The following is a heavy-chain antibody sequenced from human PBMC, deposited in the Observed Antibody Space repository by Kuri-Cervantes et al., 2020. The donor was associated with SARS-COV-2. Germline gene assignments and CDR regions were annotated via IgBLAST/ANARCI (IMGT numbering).Heavy chain of an antibody. Sequence: GGSLRLSCAASGFTFSKYAVHWLRQAPGKGLEWVAIISFDGIDKYYGDSVKGRFTISRDNSKNTLYLQMNSLRAEDTAVYYCAKEISPTGHRYFCGMDFWGQGTTVTVSS. V-gene: IGHV3-30*18. J-gene: IGHJ6*02. CDR2: ISFDGIDK. D-gene: IGHD4-11*01. CDR1: GFTFSKYA. CDR3: AKEISPTGHRYFCGMDF.